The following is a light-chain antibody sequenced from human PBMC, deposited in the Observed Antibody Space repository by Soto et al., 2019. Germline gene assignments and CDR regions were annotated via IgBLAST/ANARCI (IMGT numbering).Light chain of an antibody. V-gene: IGLV1-44*01. CDR1: SSNIGSHT. Sequence: QSVLTQPPSASETPGQRITISCSGSSSNIGSHTVNWYQQLPGATPKVLIYNRNERPSGVPDRFSGSKSGSSASLAISSLQPEDEAHYYCAAWDDSLNGPRFGGGTKLTVL. CDR2: NRN. J-gene: IGLJ2*01. CDR3: AAWDDSLNGPR.